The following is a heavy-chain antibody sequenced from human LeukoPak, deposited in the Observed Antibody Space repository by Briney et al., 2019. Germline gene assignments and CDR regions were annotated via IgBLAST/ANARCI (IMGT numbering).Heavy chain of an antibody. CDR2: ISAYNGNT. CDR3: ARVRRMTTYYYDSSGYSYFDY. D-gene: IGHD3-22*01. Sequence: GASVKVSCKASGYTFTSYGISWVRQAPGQGLEWMGWISAYNGNTNYAQKLQGRVTMTTDTSTSTAYMELRSLRSGDTAVYYCARVRRMTTYYYDSSGYSYFDYWGQGTLVTVSS. V-gene: IGHV1-18*01. J-gene: IGHJ4*02. CDR1: GYTFTSYG.